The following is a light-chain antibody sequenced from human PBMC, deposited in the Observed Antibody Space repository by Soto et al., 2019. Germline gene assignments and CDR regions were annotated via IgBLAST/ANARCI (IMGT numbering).Light chain of an antibody. CDR3: QQYKDWPSWT. Sequence: IVMTQSPATLSVSPGGRATPSCRASRIVDNHLAWYQQRPGQSPSLLIYGASIRATGIPDRFSGSGSGTEFTLTISSLQSEDFAVYYCQQYKDWPSWTFGQGTKVEI. J-gene: IGKJ1*01. CDR1: RIVDNH. CDR2: GAS. V-gene: IGKV3-15*01.